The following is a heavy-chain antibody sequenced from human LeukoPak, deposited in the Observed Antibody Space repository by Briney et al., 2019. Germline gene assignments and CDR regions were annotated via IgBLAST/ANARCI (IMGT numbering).Heavy chain of an antibody. Sequence: PGGSLRLSCAASGFIFSTHGMHWVRQAPGKGLEWLAFIRYDGSNKYYADSVKGRFTISRDNSKNTLYLQMNSLRAEDTAVYYCAKPITVSGATDAFDIWGQGTMVTVSS. CDR2: IRYDGSNK. J-gene: IGHJ3*02. CDR3: AKPITVSGATDAFDI. D-gene: IGHD3-3*01. CDR1: GFIFSTHG. V-gene: IGHV3-30*02.